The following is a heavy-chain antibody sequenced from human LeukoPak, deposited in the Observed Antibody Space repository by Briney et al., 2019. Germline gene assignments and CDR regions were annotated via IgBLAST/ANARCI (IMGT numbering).Heavy chain of an antibody. CDR3: ARGGSGYDAFYYYGMVG. D-gene: IGHD5-12*01. Sequence: SETLSLTCTVSGGPISSYYWSWIRQPPGKGLEWIGYIYDSGSTNYNPSLKSRVAISVDTSKNQFSLKLSSVTAADTAVYYCARGGSGYDAFYYYGMVGCGQGTTVTVSS. V-gene: IGHV4-59*01. CDR2: IYDSGST. J-gene: IGHJ6*02. CDR1: GGPISSYY.